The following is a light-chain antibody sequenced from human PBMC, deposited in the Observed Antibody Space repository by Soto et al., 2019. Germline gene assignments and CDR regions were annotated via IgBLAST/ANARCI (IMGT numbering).Light chain of an antibody. J-gene: IGKJ4*01. CDR3: QQYGNSPFN. Sequence: EIVLTQSPGTLSLSPGERATLSCRASQSASSSYLAWYQQKPGQAPRLLIYGASSRATGIPDRFSGSGSGTDFTLTISRLEPEDFGVYYCQQYGNSPFNFGGGTKVEIK. CDR1: QSASSSY. V-gene: IGKV3-20*01. CDR2: GAS.